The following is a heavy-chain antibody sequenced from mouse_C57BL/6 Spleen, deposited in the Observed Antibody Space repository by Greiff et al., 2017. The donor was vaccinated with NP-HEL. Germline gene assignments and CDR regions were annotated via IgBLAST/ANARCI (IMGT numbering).Heavy chain of an antibody. J-gene: IGHJ4*01. V-gene: IGHV1-80*01. CDR1: GYAFSSYW. CDR3: ARKDAHHYYGSDAMDY. Sequence: QVQLQQSGAELVKPGASVKISCKASGYAFSSYWMNWVKQRPGKGLEWIGQIYPGDGDTNYNGKFKGKATLTADKSSSTAYMQLSSLTSEDSAVYFCARKDAHHYYGSDAMDYWGQGTSVTVSS. CDR2: IYPGDGDT. D-gene: IGHD1-1*01.